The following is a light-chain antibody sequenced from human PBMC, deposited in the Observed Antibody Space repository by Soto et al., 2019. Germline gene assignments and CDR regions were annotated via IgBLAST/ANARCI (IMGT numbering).Light chain of an antibody. CDR1: SSDVGDYNF. Sequence: QSALTQPASVSGSPGQSITISCTGTSSDVGDYNFVSWYQQLPGKAPTLMIYEVSHRPSGVSNRFSGSKSGNTASLTISGLLAEDEAHYYCSSHASSSIWVFGGGTQVTVL. J-gene: IGLJ3*02. CDR3: SSHASSSIWV. V-gene: IGLV2-14*03. CDR2: EVS.